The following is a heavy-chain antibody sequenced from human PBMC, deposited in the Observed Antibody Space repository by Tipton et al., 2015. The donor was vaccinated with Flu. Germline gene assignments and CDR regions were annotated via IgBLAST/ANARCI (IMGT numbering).Heavy chain of an antibody. Sequence: SLRLSCAASGFTLSSYWMTWVRQAPGKGLEWVANIKQDGSVKYFVDSVKGRFTISRDNAKNSVYLQMNDLRAEDTAVYYCARQIGGGDCYWGQGTLVTVSS. V-gene: IGHV3-7*03. J-gene: IGHJ4*02. CDR1: GFTLSSYW. D-gene: IGHD2-21*01. CDR2: IKQDGSVK. CDR3: ARQIGGGDCY.